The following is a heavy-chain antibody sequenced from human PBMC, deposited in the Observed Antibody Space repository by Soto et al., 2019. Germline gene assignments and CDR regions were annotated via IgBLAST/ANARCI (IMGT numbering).Heavy chain of an antibody. Sequence: GESLKISCKTSGYVLTAYWVGWVRQMPGKGLEWMGIIYPGGDSDTRYSQSSQGQVTISADKSITTAYLQWNSLKASDTAMYYCATQMTTSQDAFDIWGQGTMVTVSS. CDR1: GYVLTAYW. V-gene: IGHV5-51*01. CDR3: ATQMTTSQDAFDI. CDR2: IYPGGDSDT. D-gene: IGHD4-4*01. J-gene: IGHJ3*02.